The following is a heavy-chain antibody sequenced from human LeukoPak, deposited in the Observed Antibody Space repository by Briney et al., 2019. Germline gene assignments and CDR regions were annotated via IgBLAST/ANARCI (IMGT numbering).Heavy chain of an antibody. J-gene: IGHJ5*02. V-gene: IGHV3-23*01. CDR1: GFIFSSYA. Sequence: GGSLRLSCAASGFIFSSYAMSWVRQAPGKGLERVSAISGSGGSTYYADSVKGRFTISRDNSKNTLYLQMNSLRAEDTDVYYCAKSTPTIFGVVIPINWFDPWGQGTLVTVSS. CDR2: ISGSGGST. D-gene: IGHD3-3*01. CDR3: AKSTPTIFGVVIPINWFDP.